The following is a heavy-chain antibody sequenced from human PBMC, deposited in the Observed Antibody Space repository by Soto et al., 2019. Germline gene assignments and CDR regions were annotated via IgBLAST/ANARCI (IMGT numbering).Heavy chain of an antibody. CDR3: ARGGRVAARPQDKLWVDY. CDR2: IIPIFGTA. D-gene: IGHD6-6*01. Sequence: QVQLVQSGAEVKKPGSSVKVSCKASGGTFSSYAISWVRQAPGQGLEWMGGIIPIFGTANYAQKFQGRVTITADKSTSTAYMELSSLRSEDTAVYYCARGGRVAARPQDKLWVDYWGQGTLVTVSS. V-gene: IGHV1-69*06. J-gene: IGHJ4*02. CDR1: GGTFSSYA.